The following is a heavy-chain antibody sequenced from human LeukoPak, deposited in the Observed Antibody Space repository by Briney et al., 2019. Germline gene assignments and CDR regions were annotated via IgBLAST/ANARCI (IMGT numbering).Heavy chain of an antibody. CDR3: AKGTSSGGYGHWFDS. CDR2: MNPGTGNT. J-gene: IGHJ5*01. D-gene: IGHD6-13*01. V-gene: IGHV1-8*01. Sequence: ASVKVSCKASGYTFTSYDINWVRQATGHGLEWMGWMNPGTGNTGYAQKFQGRITMTTNTSIPTAYLEVRGLRSEATGLYYCAKGTSSGGYGHWFDSWGQGPLVIVSS. CDR1: GYTFTSYD.